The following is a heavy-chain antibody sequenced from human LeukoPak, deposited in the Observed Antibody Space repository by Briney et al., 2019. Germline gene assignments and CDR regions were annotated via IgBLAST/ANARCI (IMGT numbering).Heavy chain of an antibody. CDR2: IYSGGST. D-gene: IGHD2-2*01. CDR3: ARETYQLLSSQGYFDL. V-gene: IGHV3-53*01. Sequence: GGSLRLSCAASGFTVSSNYMSWVRQAPGKGLEWVSVIYSGGSTYYADSVKGRFTISRDNSKNTLYLQMNSLRAEDTAVYYCARETYQLLSSQGYFDLWGRGTLVTASS. CDR1: GFTVSSNY. J-gene: IGHJ2*01.